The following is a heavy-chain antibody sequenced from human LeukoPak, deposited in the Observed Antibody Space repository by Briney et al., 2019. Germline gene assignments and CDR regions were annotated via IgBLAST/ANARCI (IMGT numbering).Heavy chain of an antibody. CDR2: IYYSGST. CDR1: GGSISSYY. J-gene: IGHJ4*02. CDR3: ASFRIVGATSDY. Sequence: SETLSLTCTVSGGSISSYYWSWIRQPPGKGLEWIGYIYYSGSTNYNPSLKSRVTISVDTSKNQFSLKLSSVTAADTAVYYCASFRIVGATSDYWGQGTLVTVSS. V-gene: IGHV4-59*08. D-gene: IGHD1-26*01.